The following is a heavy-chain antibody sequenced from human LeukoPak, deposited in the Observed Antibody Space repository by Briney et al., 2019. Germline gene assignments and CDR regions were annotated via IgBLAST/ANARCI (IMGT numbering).Heavy chain of an antibody. CDR2: IYPGDSET. CDR3: ARTGRIAVAGTEGDWFDP. V-gene: IGHV5-51*01. Sequence: KNGESLKISCKGSGYSFTSYWIGWVRQMPGKGLEWMGIIYPGDSETRYSPSFQGQVTISADKSISTAYLQWSSLKASDTAMYYCARTGRIAVAGTEGDWFDPWGQGTLVTVSS. D-gene: IGHD6-19*01. J-gene: IGHJ5*02. CDR1: GYSFTSYW.